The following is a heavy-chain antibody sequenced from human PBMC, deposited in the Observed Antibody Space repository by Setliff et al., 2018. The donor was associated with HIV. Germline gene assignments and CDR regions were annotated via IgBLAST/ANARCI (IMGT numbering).Heavy chain of an antibody. CDR1: GYKIRSGYY. Sequence: SETLSLTCTVSGYKIRSGYYWAWIRQPPGKGLEWIGSIYHSGSTYYNPSLKSRVTISVDTSKNQFSLKLSSVTAADTAVYYCARGVRDNSGWSSYYFDYWGQGTLVTVSS. CDR2: IYHSGST. J-gene: IGHJ4*02. CDR3: ARGVRDNSGWSSYYFDY. V-gene: IGHV4-38-2*02. D-gene: IGHD6-19*01.